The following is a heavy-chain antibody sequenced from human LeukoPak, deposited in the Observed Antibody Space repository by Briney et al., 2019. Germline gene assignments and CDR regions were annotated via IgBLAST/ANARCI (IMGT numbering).Heavy chain of an antibody. D-gene: IGHD2-2*01. CDR1: GYTLTELS. J-gene: IGHJ2*01. CDR3: AARGVPAAMGNWYFDL. Sequence: ASVTVSCKVSGYTLTELSMHWVRQAPGKGLEWMGGFDPEDGETIYAQKFQGRVTMTEDTSTDTAYMELSSLRSEDTAVYYCAARGVPAAMGNWYFDLWGRGTLVTVSS. CDR2: FDPEDGET. V-gene: IGHV1-24*01.